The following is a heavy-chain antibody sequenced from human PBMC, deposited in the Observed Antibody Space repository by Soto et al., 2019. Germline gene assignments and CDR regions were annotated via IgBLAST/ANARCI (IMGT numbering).Heavy chain of an antibody. V-gene: IGHV1-8*01. CDR1: GYTFTNYD. CDR3: ARGRFRRSGFES. Sequence: QVQLVQSGAEVKKPGASVKVSCKASGYTFTNYDIHWVRQATGQGLEWMGWMNPDSGNTGQSKQFQGRVTMTRDTSTNTAYMEMSSLRPEDTAVYYCARGRFRRSGFESWGQGTLVTVSS. D-gene: IGHD3-16*01. CDR2: MNPDSGNT. J-gene: IGHJ5*01.